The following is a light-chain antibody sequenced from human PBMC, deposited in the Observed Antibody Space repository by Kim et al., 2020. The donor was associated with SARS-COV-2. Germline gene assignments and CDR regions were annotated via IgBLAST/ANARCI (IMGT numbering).Light chain of an antibody. V-gene: IGLV3-1*01. CDR2: QDS. CDR1: KLGDKY. CDR3: QAWDSGRGA. J-gene: IGLJ2*01. Sequence: SYELTQPPSVSVYPGQTASITCSGDKLGDKYACWYQQKPGQSHVLVIYQDSKRPSGIPERFSGSNSGNTATLTISGTQAMDEADYYCQAWDSGRGAFGGGAQLTVL.